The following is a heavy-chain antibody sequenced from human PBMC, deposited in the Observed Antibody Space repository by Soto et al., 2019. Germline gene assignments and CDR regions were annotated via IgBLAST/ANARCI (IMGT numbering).Heavy chain of an antibody. CDR2: ISGSGGST. V-gene: IGHV3-23*01. D-gene: IGHD6-13*01. CDR1: GFTFRSYA. CDR3: AKDRAGVYSSTPD. Sequence: EVQLLESGGGLVQPGGSLRLSCAASGFTFRSYAMSWVRQAPGKGLEWVSAISGSGGSTYYAGSVKGRFTISRDNSKSTLYLQMNSLRAEDTAVYYCAKDRAGVYSSTPDWGQGTLVTVSS. J-gene: IGHJ4*02.